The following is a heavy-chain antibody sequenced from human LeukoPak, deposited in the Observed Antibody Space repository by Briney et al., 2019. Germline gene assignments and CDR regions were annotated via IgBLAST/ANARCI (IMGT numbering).Heavy chain of an antibody. J-gene: IGHJ3*02. V-gene: IGHV3-23*01. CDR1: GFTFSSYA. CDR2: ISGSGGST. Sequence: RGSLRLSCAASGFTFSSYAMSWVRQAPGKGLEWVSAISGSGGSTYYADSVKGRFTISRDNSKNTLYLQMNSLRAEDTAVYYCAKGVLASSWGDAFDIWGQGTMVTVSS. D-gene: IGHD6-13*01. CDR3: AKGVLASSWGDAFDI.